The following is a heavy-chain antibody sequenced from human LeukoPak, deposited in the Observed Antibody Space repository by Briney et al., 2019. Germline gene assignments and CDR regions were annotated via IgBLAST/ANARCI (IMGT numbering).Heavy chain of an antibody. CDR3: VRENDFGTNDF. Sequence: SETLSLTCTVSGGSISSTRYHWGWIRQPPGKGLEWIGTIYYNGNSYYAPSLKSRLTISVDTTKNQFSLKLRSVTAPDTAVYYCVRENDFGTNDFWGQGSLVTVSS. CDR2: IYYNGNS. D-gene: IGHD4-17*01. CDR1: GGSISSTRYH. J-gene: IGHJ4*02. V-gene: IGHV4-39*02.